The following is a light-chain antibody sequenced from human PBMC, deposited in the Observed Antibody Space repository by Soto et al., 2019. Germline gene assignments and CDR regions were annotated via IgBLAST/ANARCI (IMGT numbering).Light chain of an antibody. J-gene: IGLJ2*01. CDR3: SAWDDSLSGHVV. CDR1: SSNIGTYG. CDR2: SNN. Sequence: QSVLTQPPSASGTPGQRVTISCSGSSSNIGTYGVNWYQQLPGTAPKFLIYSNNQRPSGVPDRFSGSKSGTSASLAISGLRSEDEADYYCSAWDDSLSGHVVFGGGTKLTVL. V-gene: IGLV1-47*02.